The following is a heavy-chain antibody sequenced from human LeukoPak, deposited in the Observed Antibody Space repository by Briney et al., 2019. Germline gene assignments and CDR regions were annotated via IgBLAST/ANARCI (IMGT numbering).Heavy chain of an antibody. J-gene: IGHJ3*02. Sequence: SETLSLTCAVYGGSFSGYYWSWIRQPPGKGLEWIGEINHSGSTNYNPSLKSRVTISVDASKNQFSLKLRSVTAADTAVYYCATGSKIVPTSRPYYYYDRTRVGGSAFDIWGQGTMVTVSS. CDR3: ATGSKIVPTSRPYYYYDRTRVGGSAFDI. CDR1: GGSFSGYY. CDR2: INHSGST. D-gene: IGHD5-12*01. V-gene: IGHV4-34*01.